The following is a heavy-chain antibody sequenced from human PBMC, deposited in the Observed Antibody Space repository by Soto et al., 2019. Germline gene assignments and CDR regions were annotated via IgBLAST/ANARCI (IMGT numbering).Heavy chain of an antibody. J-gene: IGHJ6*02. CDR3: ARDRIDTAIPPYYYYGMDV. V-gene: IGHV4-59*11. D-gene: IGHD5-18*01. CDR1: GGSIYNHY. CDR2: IYYSGST. Sequence: ASETLSLTCTVAGGSIYNHYWSWVRQHPGKGLEWIGYIYYSGSTNYNPSLKSRVTISVDTSKNQFSLKLSSVTAADTAVYYCARDRIDTAIPPYYYYGMDVWGQGTTVTVSS.